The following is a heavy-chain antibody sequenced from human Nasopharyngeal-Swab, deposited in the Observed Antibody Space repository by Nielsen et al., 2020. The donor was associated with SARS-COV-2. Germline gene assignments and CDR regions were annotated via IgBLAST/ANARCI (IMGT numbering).Heavy chain of an antibody. CDR3: ARGAHSSSSGVGNWFDP. J-gene: IGHJ5*02. CDR2: INHSGST. V-gene: IGHV4-34*01. Sequence: TRQPPGKGLEWIGEINHSGSTNYNPSLKSRVTISVDTSKNQFSLKLSSVTAADTAVYYCARGAHSSSSGVGNWFDPWGQGTLVTVS. D-gene: IGHD6-6*01.